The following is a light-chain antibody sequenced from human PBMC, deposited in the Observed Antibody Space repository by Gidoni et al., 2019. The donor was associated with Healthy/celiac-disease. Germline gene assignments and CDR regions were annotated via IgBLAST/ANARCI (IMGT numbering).Light chain of an antibody. CDR1: QSVSSSY. CDR2: GAS. V-gene: IGKV3-20*01. J-gene: IGKJ5*01. Sequence: EIVLTQSPGTLSLSPGERATLSCRASQSVSSSYLAWYQQKPGQAPRLLIYGASSRANGIPDRFSGSGSGTDFTLTISRLEPEDFAVYYCQQYGSSPLTFGQGTRLEIK. CDR3: QQYGSSPLT.